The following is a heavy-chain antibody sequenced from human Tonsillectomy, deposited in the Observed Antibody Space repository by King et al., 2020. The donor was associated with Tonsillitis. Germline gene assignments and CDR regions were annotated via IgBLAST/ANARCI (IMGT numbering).Heavy chain of an antibody. V-gene: IGHV3-33*05. Sequence: VQLVESGGGVVPPGGSLRLSCAASGFIFSDYGMHWVRQAPGKGLACVASLSHDGSAKYYADSVKGRFTFSRDNSKNKVYLQMNSLRAEDTAIYYCANLAIDSFDVWGQGTKVIVSS. CDR2: LSHDGSAK. CDR1: GFIFSDYG. CDR3: ANLAIDSFDV. J-gene: IGHJ3*01.